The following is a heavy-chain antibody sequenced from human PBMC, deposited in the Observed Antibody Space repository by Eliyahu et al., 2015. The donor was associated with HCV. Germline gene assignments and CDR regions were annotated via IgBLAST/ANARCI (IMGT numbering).Heavy chain of an antibody. D-gene: IGHD3-3*01. V-gene: IGHV3-30*18. CDR2: ISYDGDTK. Sequence: VQLVESGGGAVQPGGSLRLSCGTSGFAFSTSGMHWVRQAPGKGPEWVSLISYDGDTKFYADSVKGRFTIARDNSNNTLYLEMNRLRAEDTAVYYCTKGDSVMIFGVVSEYWGQGTLVTVSS. CDR1: GFAFSTSG. J-gene: IGHJ4*02. CDR3: TKGDSVMIFGVVSEY.